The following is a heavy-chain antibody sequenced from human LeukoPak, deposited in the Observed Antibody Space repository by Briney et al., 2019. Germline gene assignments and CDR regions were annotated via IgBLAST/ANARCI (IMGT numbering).Heavy chain of an antibody. CDR3: ASTVVAAPDAFDI. CDR1: GYTFTSYY. D-gene: IGHD2-15*01. Sequence: ASVKVSCKASGYTFTSYYMHWVRQAPGQGLEWMGIINPSGGSTSYAQKFQGRVTMTRDTSISTAYMELSRLRSEDTAVYYCASTVVAAPDAFDIWGQGTMVTVSS. CDR2: INPSGGST. J-gene: IGHJ3*02. V-gene: IGHV1-46*01.